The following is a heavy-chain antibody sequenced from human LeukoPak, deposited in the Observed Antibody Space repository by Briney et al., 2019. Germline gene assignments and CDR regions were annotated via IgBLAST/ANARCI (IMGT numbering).Heavy chain of an antibody. D-gene: IGHD1-26*01. CDR3: VKYSNICYDP. V-gene: IGHV3-64D*06. J-gene: IGHJ5*02. CDR1: GFTFSNYA. CDR2: ISTSGGGT. Sequence: PGGSLRLSCSASGFTFSNYAMHWVRQAPGKGLEYVSAISTSGGGTYYADSVKGRFTISRDNSKNTLYLQMSSLRAEDTAVYYCVKYSNICYDPWGQGTLVTVSS.